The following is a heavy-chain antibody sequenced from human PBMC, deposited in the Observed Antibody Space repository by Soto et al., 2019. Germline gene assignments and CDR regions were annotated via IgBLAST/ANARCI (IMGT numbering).Heavy chain of an antibody. Sequence: VQLLESGGGLEQPGGSLRLSCAASGFTFSSYAMNWVRQAPGEGLEWVSAIVGSGGNTYSADSVKGRFTISRDNSKNTLYLQMNSLRAEDTAVYYCAKSSSSYYVYSYMDVWGKGTTVTVSS. D-gene: IGHD6-13*01. J-gene: IGHJ6*03. CDR2: IVGSGGNT. CDR3: AKSSSSYYVYSYMDV. CDR1: GFTFSSYA. V-gene: IGHV3-23*01.